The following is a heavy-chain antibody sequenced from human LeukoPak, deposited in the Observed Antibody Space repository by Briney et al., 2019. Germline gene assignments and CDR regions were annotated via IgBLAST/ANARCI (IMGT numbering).Heavy chain of an antibody. CDR1: GYTFTGYY. CDR3: ASRYSSGWYRHYYYGMDV. CDR2: INPNSGGT. D-gene: IGHD6-19*01. Sequence: EASVKVSCKASGYTFTGYYMHWVRQAPGQGLEWMGWINPNSGGTNYAQKFQGRVTMTRDTSISTAYMELSRLRSDDTAVYYCASRYSSGWYRHYYYGMDVWGQGTTVTVSS. J-gene: IGHJ6*02. V-gene: IGHV1-2*02.